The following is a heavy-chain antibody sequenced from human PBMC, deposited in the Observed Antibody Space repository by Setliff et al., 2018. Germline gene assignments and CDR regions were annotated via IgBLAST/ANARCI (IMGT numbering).Heavy chain of an antibody. V-gene: IGHV4-39*07. J-gene: IGHJ4*02. CDR1: GGSISSMSYY. CDR2: VSHSGST. Sequence: SETLSLTCTVSGGSISSMSYYWGWIRQPPGKGLEWIGEVSHSGSTNYNPSLKSRVTMSVDTSKNQFSLKLNSVTAADTAVYYFRLAHCSNNCEEALDYWSQGTLVTVSS. D-gene: IGHD2-2*01. CDR3: RLAHCSNNCEEALDY.